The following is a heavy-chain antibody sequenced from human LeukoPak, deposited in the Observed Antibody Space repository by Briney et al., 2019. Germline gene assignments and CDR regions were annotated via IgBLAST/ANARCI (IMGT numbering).Heavy chain of an antibody. V-gene: IGHV1-2*02. D-gene: IGHD1-26*01. Sequence: ASVKVSCKASGGTFSSYAISWVRQAPGQGLEWMGWINPNSGDTHHAQKFQGRVTMTRDTSISTAYMELSRLRSDDTAIYYCARGSTVGATESLGFDYWGQGNPVTVSS. J-gene: IGHJ4*02. CDR3: ARGSTVGATESLGFDY. CDR2: INPNSGDT. CDR1: GGTFSSYA.